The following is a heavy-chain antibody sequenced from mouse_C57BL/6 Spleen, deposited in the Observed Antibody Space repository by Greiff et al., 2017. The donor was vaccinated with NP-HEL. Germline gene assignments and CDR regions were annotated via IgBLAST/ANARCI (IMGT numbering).Heavy chain of an antibody. J-gene: IGHJ3*01. V-gene: IGHV1-15*01. CDR3: TRPPYAY. CDR1: GYTFTDYE. Sequence: QVQLQQSGAELVRPGASVTLSCKASGYTFTDYEMHWVKQTPVHGLEWIGAIDPETGGTAYNQKFKGKAILTADKSSSTAYMELRSLTSEDSTVYYCTRPPYAYWGQGTLVTVSA. CDR2: IDPETGGT.